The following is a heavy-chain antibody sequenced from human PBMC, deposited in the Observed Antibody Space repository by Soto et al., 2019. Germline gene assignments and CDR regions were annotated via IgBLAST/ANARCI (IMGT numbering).Heavy chain of an antibody. CDR2: IIPIFGTA. CDR1: GGTFSSYA. CDR3: ARDLAAAGGGWFDP. J-gene: IGHJ5*02. Sequence: ASVKVSCKASGGTFSSYAISWVRQAPGQGLEWMGGIIPIFGTANYAQKFQGRVTITADESTSTAYMELSSLRSEDTAAYYCARDLAAAGGGWFDPWGQGTLVTVSS. V-gene: IGHV1-69*13. D-gene: IGHD6-13*01.